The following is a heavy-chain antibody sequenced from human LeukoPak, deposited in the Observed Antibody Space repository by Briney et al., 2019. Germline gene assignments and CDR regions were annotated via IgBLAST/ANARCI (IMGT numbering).Heavy chain of an antibody. CDR1: GGSISSSSYY. CDR3: ARHRRPGRGVIMGWFDP. D-gene: IGHD3-10*01. Sequence: SETLSLTCTVSGGSISSSSYYWGWIRQPPGKGLEWIGSIYYSGSTYYNPSLKSRVTISVDTSKNQFSLKQSSVNAADTAVYYCARHRRPGRGVIMGWFDPWGQGTLVTVSS. V-gene: IGHV4-39*01. J-gene: IGHJ5*02. CDR2: IYYSGST.